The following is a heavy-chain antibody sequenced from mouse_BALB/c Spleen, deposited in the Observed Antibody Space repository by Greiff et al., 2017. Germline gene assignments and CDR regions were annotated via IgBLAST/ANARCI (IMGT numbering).Heavy chain of an antibody. CDR1: GFNIKDYY. V-gene: IGHV14-4*02. CDR2: IDPENGDT. Sequence: EVQLQESGAELVRSGASVKLSCTASGFNIKDYYMHWVKQRPEQGLEWIGWIDPENGDTEYAPKFQGKATMTADTSSNTAYLQLSSLTSEDTAVYYCNRGGGYYFDYWGQGTTLTVSS. J-gene: IGHJ2*01. CDR3: NRGGGYYFDY. D-gene: IGHD1-1*02.